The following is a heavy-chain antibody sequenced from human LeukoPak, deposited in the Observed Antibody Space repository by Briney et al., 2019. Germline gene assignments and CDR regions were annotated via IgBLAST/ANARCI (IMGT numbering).Heavy chain of an antibody. CDR2: ISDTGST. V-gene: IGHV4-59*08. D-gene: IGHD3-3*01. J-gene: IGHJ4*02. CDR1: GGSIRSYY. CDR3: ARHLYNDFWSDFDY. Sequence: SETLSLTCTVAGGSIRSYYWSWSRHPPGKGLEWIGYISDTGSTNYNPSLKSRVTISADTSKNQLSLKLSSVTAADMAVYYCARHLYNDFWSDFDYWGQGTLVTVSS.